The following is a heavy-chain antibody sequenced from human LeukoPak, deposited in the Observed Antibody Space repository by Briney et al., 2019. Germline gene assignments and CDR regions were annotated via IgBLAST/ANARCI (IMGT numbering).Heavy chain of an antibody. CDR1: GFAFDDFA. CDR3: TKAGYSENIDN. V-gene: IGHV3-9*03. D-gene: IGHD1-26*01. CDR2: ISGNGGTI. Sequence: PGRSLRLACAASGFAFDDFAMSWVRQAPGKGLEWVSAISGNGGTISYTDSVKGRFTISRDIANKFLYLEMNRLRPDNMAVNYRTKAGYSENIDNWGHGTLVTASS. J-gene: IGHJ4*03.